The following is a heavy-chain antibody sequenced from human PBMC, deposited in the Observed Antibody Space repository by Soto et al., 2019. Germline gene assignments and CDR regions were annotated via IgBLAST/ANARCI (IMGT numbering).Heavy chain of an antibody. CDR2: IKQDGSEK. CDR1: GLTFSSYW. D-gene: IGHD3-10*01. Sequence: EVPLVESGGGLVQPGGSLRLSCADSGLTFSSYWMSRVRQAPVKGLEWVGNIKQDGSEKNYVDSVKGRFTISRDNAKNSLYLQMNSLRAEDTAVYYCARIASTGRGWDVWGQGTTVVVSS. CDR3: ARIASTGRGWDV. V-gene: IGHV3-7*01. J-gene: IGHJ6*02.